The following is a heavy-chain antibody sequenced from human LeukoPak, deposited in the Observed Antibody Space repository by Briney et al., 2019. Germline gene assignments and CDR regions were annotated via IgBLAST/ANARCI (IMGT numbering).Heavy chain of an antibody. CDR1: GGTFSSHA. D-gene: IGHD2-2*01. Sequence: ASVKVSCKASGGTFSSHAISWVRQAPGQGLEWMGGIIPIFGTANYAQKFQGRVTITTDESTSTAYMELSSLRSEDTAVYYCARSYCSSTSCQYYFDYWGQGTLVTVSS. J-gene: IGHJ4*02. CDR2: IIPIFGTA. V-gene: IGHV1-69*05. CDR3: ARSYCSSTSCQYYFDY.